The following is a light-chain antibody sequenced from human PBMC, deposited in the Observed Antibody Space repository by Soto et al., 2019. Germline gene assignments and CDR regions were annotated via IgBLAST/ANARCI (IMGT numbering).Light chain of an antibody. J-gene: IGLJ3*02. V-gene: IGLV2-14*01. CDR2: EVS. Sequence: QAVLTQPASVSGSPGQSITISCTGTSSDIGGYNYVSWYQQHPGKAPKLMIYEVSNRPSGVSNRFSGSKSGNTASLTISGLQAEDEADYYCSSYTRSSTLYWVFGGGTQLSVL. CDR3: SSYTRSSTLYWV. CDR1: SSDIGGYNY.